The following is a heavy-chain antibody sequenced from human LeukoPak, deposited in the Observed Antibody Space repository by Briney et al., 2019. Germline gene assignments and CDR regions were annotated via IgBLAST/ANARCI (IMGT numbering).Heavy chain of an antibody. CDR3: AKTVGPWTLDY. CDR1: GFTFSSYG. V-gene: IGHV3-33*06. D-gene: IGHD1-26*01. CDR2: IWYDGSNN. J-gene: IGHJ4*02. Sequence: PGRSLRLSCAASGFTFSSYGMHWVHQAPGKGLEWVADIWYDGSNNYYAASVKGRFTISRENSKNTLYLQMNSLRAEDTAVYYCAKTVGPWTLDYWGQGTLVTVSS.